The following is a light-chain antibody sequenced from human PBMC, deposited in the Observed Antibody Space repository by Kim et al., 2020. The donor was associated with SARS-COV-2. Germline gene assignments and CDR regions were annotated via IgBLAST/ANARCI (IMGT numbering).Light chain of an antibody. CDR3: QQGYSSPQIT. J-gene: IGKJ5*01. V-gene: IGKV1-39*01. CDR1: QRIISH. Sequence: SVGDRVTITCRASQRIISHLSWYQQKPGKAPKLLIYAASSLQSAVPSRCSGSGSGTDFTLTISSLQPEDFATYYCQQGYSSPQITFGQGTRLEIK. CDR2: AAS.